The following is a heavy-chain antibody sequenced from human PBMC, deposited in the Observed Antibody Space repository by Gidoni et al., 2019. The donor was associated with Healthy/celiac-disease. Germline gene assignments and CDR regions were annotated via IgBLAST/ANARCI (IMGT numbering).Heavy chain of an antibody. CDR1: GFTFDVYA. Sequence: EVQLVESGGGLVQPGRSVRLSWAASGFTFDVYAMHWVRQAPGKGLEWVSGISWNSGSIGYADSVKGRFTISRDNAKNSLYLQMNSLRAEDTALYYCAKSAGYSSTANWFDPWGQGTLVTVSS. CDR3: AKSAGYSSTANWFDP. J-gene: IGHJ5*02. CDR2: ISWNSGSI. V-gene: IGHV3-9*01. D-gene: IGHD6-19*01.